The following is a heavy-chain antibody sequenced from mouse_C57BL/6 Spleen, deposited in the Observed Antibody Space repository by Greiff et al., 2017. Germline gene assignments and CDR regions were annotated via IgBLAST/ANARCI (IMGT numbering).Heavy chain of an antibody. D-gene: IGHD1-1*01. J-gene: IGHJ4*01. Sequence: QVQLQQSGPELVKPGASVKISCKASGYAFSSSWMNWVKQRPGQGLEWIGGIYPGDGDTNYNGKFKGKATLTADKSSSTAYMQLSSLTSEDSAVYFCARGLYYGSSYAMDYWGQGTSVTVSS. V-gene: IGHV1-82*01. CDR2: IYPGDGDT. CDR3: ARGLYYGSSYAMDY. CDR1: GYAFSSSW.